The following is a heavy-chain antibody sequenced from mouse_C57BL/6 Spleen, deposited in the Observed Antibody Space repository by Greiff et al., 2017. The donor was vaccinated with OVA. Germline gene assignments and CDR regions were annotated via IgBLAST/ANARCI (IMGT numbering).Heavy chain of an antibody. CDR2: ILPGSGST. D-gene: IGHD2-4*01. V-gene: IGHV1-9*01. CDR1: GYTFTGYW. CDR3: ARASYDYDVTYAKDY. Sequence: QVQLQQSGAELMKPGASVKLSCKATGYTFTGYWIEWVKQRPGHGLEWIGEILPGSGSTNYNEKFKGKATFTADTSSNTAYMQLSILTTDASAIYYCARASYDYDVTYAKDYWGQGPSVTVSS. J-gene: IGHJ4*01.